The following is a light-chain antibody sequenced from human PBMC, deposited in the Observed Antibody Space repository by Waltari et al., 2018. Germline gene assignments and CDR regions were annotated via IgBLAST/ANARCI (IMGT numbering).Light chain of an antibody. Sequence: EIVMTQSPATLSMSPGERVTLSCRASQSVNNKLAWYQQKPGQAPRLLIYDASTRATGIPTSFSGSGSGTEFTITISSLQSEDFAVYYCQQYSDWPLTFGGGTKVEIK. CDR1: QSVNNK. V-gene: IGKV3-15*01. CDR2: DAS. J-gene: IGKJ4*01. CDR3: QQYSDWPLT.